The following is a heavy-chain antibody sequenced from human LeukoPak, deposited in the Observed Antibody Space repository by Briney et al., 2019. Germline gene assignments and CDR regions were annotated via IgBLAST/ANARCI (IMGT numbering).Heavy chain of an antibody. J-gene: IGHJ4*02. V-gene: IGHV3-23*01. CDR3: AKKIDSGSYPLDY. CDR1: GFTFGSFS. CDR2: ISGSGETT. Sequence: PGGSLRLSCAASGFTFGSFSMSWVRQAPGKGLEWVSVISGSGETTFYADSVRGRFTISGDNSKSTLYLQMTSLRAGDTGVYYCAKKIDSGSYPLDYWGQGTLVTISS. D-gene: IGHD3-10*01.